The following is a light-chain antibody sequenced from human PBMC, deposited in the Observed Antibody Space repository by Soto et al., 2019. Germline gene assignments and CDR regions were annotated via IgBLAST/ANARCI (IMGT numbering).Light chain of an antibody. Sequence: QSVLTQPASLSRSPGQSITISCTGTSSDVGGNKYVSWYQQYPGKVPKLLINKVTNRPSGVSYRFSGSKSGNTASLTISALLAEDEAGYVCASATSDSPYVLGTGTKVT. J-gene: IGLJ1*01. CDR1: SSDVGGNKY. V-gene: IGLV2-14*01. CDR3: ASATSDSPYV. CDR2: KVT.